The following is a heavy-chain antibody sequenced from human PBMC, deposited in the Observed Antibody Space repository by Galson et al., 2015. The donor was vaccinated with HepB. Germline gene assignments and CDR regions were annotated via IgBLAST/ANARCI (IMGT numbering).Heavy chain of an antibody. CDR3: ARGIAAAQYYYYYMDV. Sequence: LSLTCTVSGGSISNYYWSWIRQPPGKGLEWIGYIYYSGSTDYNPSLKSRVTISVDTSKNQFSLKLSSVTAADTAVYYCARGIAAAQYYYYYMDVWGKGTTVTVSS. CDR1: GGSISNYY. D-gene: IGHD6-13*01. CDR2: IYYSGST. J-gene: IGHJ6*03. V-gene: IGHV4-59*01.